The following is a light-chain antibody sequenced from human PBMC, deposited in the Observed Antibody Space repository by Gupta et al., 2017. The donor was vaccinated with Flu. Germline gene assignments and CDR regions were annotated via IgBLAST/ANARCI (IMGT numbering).Light chain of an antibody. CDR1: ANDIGSHNY. V-gene: IGLV2-14*03. CDR2: DVG. CDR3: SSYTTTTSYV. J-gene: IGLJ1*01. Sequence: QSALTQPASVSGSPGQSITISCTGSANDIGSHNYVSWYQQYPGTAPKLLIFDVGNRPSGISDRFSGSKSGNTASLAISGLQAEDEADYYCSSYTTTTSYVFGSATKVTVL.